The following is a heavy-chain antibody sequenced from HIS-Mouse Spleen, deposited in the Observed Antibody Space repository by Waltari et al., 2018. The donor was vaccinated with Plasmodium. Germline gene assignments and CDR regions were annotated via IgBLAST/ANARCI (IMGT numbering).Heavy chain of an antibody. CDR1: GGSISGYY. CDR2: IYYSGST. D-gene: IGHD5-18*01. J-gene: IGHJ4*02. V-gene: IGHV4-59*08. Sequence: QVQLQESGPGLVKPSETLSLTCTVSGGSISGYYWSWTRQPPGKGLEWIGYIYYSGSTNYNPSLKSRVTISVDTSKNQFSLKLSSVTAADTAVYYCARLRYSYGYFDYWGQGTLVTVSS. CDR3: ARLRYSYGYFDY.